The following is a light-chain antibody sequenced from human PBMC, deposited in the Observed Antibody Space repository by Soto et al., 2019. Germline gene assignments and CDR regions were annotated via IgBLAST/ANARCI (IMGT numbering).Light chain of an antibody. V-gene: IGKV1-5*03. Sequence: DTQMTQSPSTLSASVGDRVTITCRASQSINSWLAWYQQKPGKAPKLLIYKASNLDSGVPSRFSGSASGTEFTLTISSLQPDDLATYYCQQYNGYSGTFGQGTKLEIK. J-gene: IGKJ2*02. CDR1: QSINSW. CDR3: QQYNGYSGT. CDR2: KAS.